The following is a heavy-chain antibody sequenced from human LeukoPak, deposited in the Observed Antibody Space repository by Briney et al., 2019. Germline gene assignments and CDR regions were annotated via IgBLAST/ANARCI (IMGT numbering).Heavy chain of an antibody. CDR3: ARRTYYYDSSGSTNWFDP. Sequence: SETLSLTCTVSGGSISSSSYYWGWIRQPPGKGLEWIGSIYYSGSTYYNPSLKSRVTISVDTSKNQFSLKLSSVTAADTAVYYCARRTYYYDSSGSTNWFDPWGQGTLVTVSS. CDR2: IYYSGST. J-gene: IGHJ5*02. CDR1: GGSISSSSYY. V-gene: IGHV4-39*01. D-gene: IGHD3-22*01.